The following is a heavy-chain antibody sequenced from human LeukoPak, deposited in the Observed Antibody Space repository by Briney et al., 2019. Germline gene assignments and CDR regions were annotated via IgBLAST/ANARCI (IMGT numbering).Heavy chain of an antibody. J-gene: IGHJ4*02. D-gene: IGHD3-9*01. CDR2: IIPIFGTA. CDR1: GGTFSSYA. V-gene: IGHV1-69*05. CDR3: AGIRYFDWLFSFDY. Sequence: ASVKVSCKASGGTFSSYAISWVRQAPGQGLEWMGGIIPIFGTANYAQKFQGRVTITTDESTSTAYMELSSLRSEDTAVYCCAGIRYFDWLFSFDYWGQGTLVTVSS.